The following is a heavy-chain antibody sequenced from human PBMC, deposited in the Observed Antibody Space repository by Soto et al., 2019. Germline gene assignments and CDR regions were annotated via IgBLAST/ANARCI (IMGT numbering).Heavy chain of an antibody. J-gene: IGHJ6*02. D-gene: IGHD3-3*01. CDR3: AKTDGPNKTYYDFWSGYWARDYYYGMDV. Sequence: GKGLEWVSAISGSGGSTYYADSVKGRFTISRDNSKNTLYLQMNSLRAEDTAVYYCAKTDGPNKTYYDFWSGYWARDYYYGMDVWGQGTTVTVSS. V-gene: IGHV3-23*01. CDR2: ISGSGGST.